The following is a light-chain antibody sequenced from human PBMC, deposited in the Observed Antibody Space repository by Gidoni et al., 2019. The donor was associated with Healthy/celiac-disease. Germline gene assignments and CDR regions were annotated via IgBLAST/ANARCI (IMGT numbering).Light chain of an antibody. Sequence: QSALTQPASVSGSPGQSITISCTGTSSDVGGYNYVSWYQQHPGKATKLMIYDVSNRPSGVSNLFSCSKSGNTASLTISGLQAEDEADYYCSSYTSSSTLVFGGGTKLTVL. J-gene: IGLJ2*01. CDR2: DVS. CDR1: SSDVGGYNY. CDR3: SSYTSSSTLV. V-gene: IGLV2-14*01.